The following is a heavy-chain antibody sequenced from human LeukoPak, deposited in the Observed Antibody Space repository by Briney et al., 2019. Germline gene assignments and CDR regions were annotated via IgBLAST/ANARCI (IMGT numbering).Heavy chain of an antibody. Sequence: ASVKVSCKASGYTFTSYDINWVRQATGQGLEWMGWMNPNSGNTGYAQKFQGRVTITRNTSISTAYMELSSLRSEDTAVYYCARGSDRSGSYSVDYWGQGTLVTVSS. CDR1: GYTFTSYD. J-gene: IGHJ4*02. CDR3: ARGSDRSGSYSVDY. CDR2: MNPNSGNT. D-gene: IGHD1-26*01. V-gene: IGHV1-8*03.